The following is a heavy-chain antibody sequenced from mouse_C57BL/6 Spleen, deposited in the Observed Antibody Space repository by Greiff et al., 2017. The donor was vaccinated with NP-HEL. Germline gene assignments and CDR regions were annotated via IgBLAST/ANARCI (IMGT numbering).Heavy chain of an antibody. CDR1: GYTFTSYG. CDR2: ISPRSGNT. Sequence: VKLVESGAELARPGASVKLSCKASGYTFTSYGISWVKQRTGQGLEWIGEISPRSGNTYYNEKFKGKATLTADKSSSTAYMELLSLTSEDSAVYFCARGGNYYGSSFYFDYWGQGTTLTVSS. V-gene: IGHV1-81*01. CDR3: ARGGNYYGSSFYFDY. D-gene: IGHD1-1*01. J-gene: IGHJ2*01.